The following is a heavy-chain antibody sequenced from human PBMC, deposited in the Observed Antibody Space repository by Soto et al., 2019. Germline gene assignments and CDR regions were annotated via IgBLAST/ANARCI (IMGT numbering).Heavy chain of an antibody. D-gene: IGHD5-12*01. Sequence: GXAVKVSCKASGHTFTAYYIHWVRQAPGQGLEWMGWINPNSGGTYHAQNFQGRVTMTRDTSTTTAYMELASLRSDDTAVYYCERGGGRGYNELDPWGHGTLVTVSS. CDR2: INPNSGGT. CDR3: ERGGGRGYNELDP. J-gene: IGHJ5*02. CDR1: GHTFTAYY. V-gene: IGHV1-2*02.